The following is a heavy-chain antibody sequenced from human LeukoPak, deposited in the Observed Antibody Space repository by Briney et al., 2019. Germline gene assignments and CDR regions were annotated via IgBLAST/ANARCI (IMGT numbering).Heavy chain of an antibody. CDR2: ISSSGSTI. CDR1: GFTFSDYY. V-gene: IGHV3-11*04. Sequence: GGSLRLSCAASGFTFSDYYMSWIRQAPGKGLEWVSYISSSGSTIYYADSVKGRFTISRDNSKNTLYLQMNSLRAEDTAVYYCARETILPAFDIWGQGTMVTVSS. J-gene: IGHJ3*02. D-gene: IGHD1-1*01. CDR3: ARETILPAFDI.